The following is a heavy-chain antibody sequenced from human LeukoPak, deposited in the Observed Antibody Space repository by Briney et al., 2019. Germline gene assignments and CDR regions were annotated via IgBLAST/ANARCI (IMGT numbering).Heavy chain of an antibody. CDR2: ISGSGGST. D-gene: IGHD1-26*01. CDR3: AKDIGSYSGY. J-gene: IGHJ4*02. Sequence: GGSLRLSCAASGFTFSSYAMSWDRQAPGTGLEWVSAISGSGGSTYYADSVKGRFAISRDNSKNTLYLQMNSLRAEDTAVYYCAKDIGSYSGYWGQGTLFTVSS. CDR1: GFTFSSYA. V-gene: IGHV3-23*01.